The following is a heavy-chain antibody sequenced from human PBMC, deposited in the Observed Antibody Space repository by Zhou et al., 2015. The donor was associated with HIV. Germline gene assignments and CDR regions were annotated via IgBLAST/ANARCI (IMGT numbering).Heavy chain of an antibody. Sequence: QVQLVQSGAEVKKPGSSVKVSCKASGGTFSSYAISWVRQAPGQGLEWMGGIIPIFGTANYAQKFQGRVTITADESTSTAYMELSSLRSEDTAVYYCARDQGIAVAGTYYYYGMDVVGTKGPRSTVSS. CDR1: GGTFSSYA. J-gene: IGHJ6*01. CDR2: IIPIFGTA. V-gene: IGHV1-69*01. CDR3: ARDQGIAVAGTYYYYGMDV. D-gene: IGHD6-19*01.